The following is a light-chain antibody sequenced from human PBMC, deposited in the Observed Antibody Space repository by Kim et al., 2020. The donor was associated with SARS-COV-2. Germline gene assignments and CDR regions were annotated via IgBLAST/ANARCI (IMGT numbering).Light chain of an antibody. V-gene: IGLV2-8*01. CDR1: SSDVGGYNY. CDR3: SSYGGSNNVL. CDR2: EVN. J-gene: IGLJ3*02. Sequence: QSVLTQPASAAGSPGQSVTFSCTGTSSDVGGYNYVSWYQQYPGKAPKLILYEVNKRPSGVPDRFSGSKSGNTASLTVSGLQAEDEADYYCSSYGGSNNVLFGGGTQLTVL.